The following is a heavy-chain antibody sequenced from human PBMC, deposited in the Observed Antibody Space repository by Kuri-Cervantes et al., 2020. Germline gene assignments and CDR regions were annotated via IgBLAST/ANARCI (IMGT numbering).Heavy chain of an antibody. Sequence: GESLKISCAASGFTFSSYSMNWVRQAPGKGLEWVSFITIISTYIYYADSVKGRFTISRDNAKNSLYLQMNSLRAEDTAVYYCARGQGRGYSYGSWGQGTLVTVSS. CDR1: GFTFSSYS. J-gene: IGHJ4*02. D-gene: IGHD5-18*01. CDR3: ARGQGRGYSYGS. V-gene: IGHV3-21*03. CDR2: ITIISTYI.